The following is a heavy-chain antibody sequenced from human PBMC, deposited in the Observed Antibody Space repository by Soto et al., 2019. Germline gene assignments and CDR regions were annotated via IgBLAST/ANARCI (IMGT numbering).Heavy chain of an antibody. V-gene: IGHV3-30*18. CDR2: ISYDGSNK. J-gene: IGHJ4*02. CDR1: GFTFSSYG. Sequence: GGSLRLSCAASGFTFSSYGMHWVRQAPGKGLEWVAVISYDGSNKYYADSVKGRFTISRDNSKNTLYLQMNSLRAEDTAVYYCAKDFGETDPSDYWGQGTLVTVSS. CDR3: AKDFGETDPSDY. D-gene: IGHD3-10*01.